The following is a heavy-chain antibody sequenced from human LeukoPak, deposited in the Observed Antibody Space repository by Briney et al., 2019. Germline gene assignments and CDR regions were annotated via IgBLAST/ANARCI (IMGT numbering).Heavy chain of an antibody. Sequence: PGGSLRLSCAASGFTFSSYAMSWVRQAPGKGLEWVSAISGSGGSTYYADSVKGRFTISRDNAKNSLYLQMNSLRAEDTAVYYCARENLEYVDTAMVTTGGAFDIWGQGTMVTVSS. J-gene: IGHJ3*02. CDR1: GFTFSSYA. CDR3: ARENLEYVDTAMVTTGGAFDI. D-gene: IGHD5-18*01. CDR2: ISGSGGST. V-gene: IGHV3-23*01.